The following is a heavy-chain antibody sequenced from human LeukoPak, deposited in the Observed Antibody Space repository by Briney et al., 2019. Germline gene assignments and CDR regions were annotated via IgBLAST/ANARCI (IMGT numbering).Heavy chain of an antibody. Sequence: SETLSLTCAVSGGSFSGYYWTWIRQPPGKGLEWIGEINHSGSANYNPSLMSRVTISLDTSKNHFSLNLSSVTAADTAVYYCARVIVVVPAAIYGMDVWGQGTTVTVSS. CDR1: GGSFSGYY. J-gene: IGHJ6*02. V-gene: IGHV4-34*01. D-gene: IGHD2-2*02. CDR2: INHSGSA. CDR3: ARVIVVVPAAIYGMDV.